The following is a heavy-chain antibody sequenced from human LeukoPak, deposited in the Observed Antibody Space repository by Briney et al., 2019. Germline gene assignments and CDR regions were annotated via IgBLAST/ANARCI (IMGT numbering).Heavy chain of an antibody. CDR3: AKGLGYCSSTSCYGGKYYYMDV. Sequence: PGGSLRLSCAASGFSFSTYGMHWVRQAPGKGLEWVAFVRSDGNTKHCADSVKGRFTISRDNSKNTLYLEMNSLRAEDTAVYYCAKGLGYCSSTSCYGGKYYYMDVWGKGTTVTVSS. CDR2: VRSDGNTK. V-gene: IGHV3-30*02. D-gene: IGHD2-2*01. CDR1: GFSFSTYG. J-gene: IGHJ6*03.